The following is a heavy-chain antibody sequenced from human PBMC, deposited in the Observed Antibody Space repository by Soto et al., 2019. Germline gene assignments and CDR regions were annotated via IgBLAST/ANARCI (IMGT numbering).Heavy chain of an antibody. V-gene: IGHV1-2*02. D-gene: IGHD6-19*01. CDR3: ATPLYNSSGY. Sequence: ASVKVSCKASGYIFTGYYMHWVRQAPRQGLEWMGWINPNSGGTNYAQRFQGRVTMTRDTSISTAYMELSRLRSDDTAVSYCATPLYNSSGYWGQGTLVTVSS. J-gene: IGHJ4*02. CDR2: INPNSGGT. CDR1: GYIFTGYY.